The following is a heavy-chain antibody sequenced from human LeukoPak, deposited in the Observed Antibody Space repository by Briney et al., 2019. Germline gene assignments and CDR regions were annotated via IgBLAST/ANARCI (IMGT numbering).Heavy chain of an antibody. V-gene: IGHV3-23*01. D-gene: IGHD3-9*01. CDR2: ISGSGGST. J-gene: IGHJ4*02. Sequence: GGSLRLSCAASGFTFSSYAMSWVRQAPGKGLEWVPAISGSGGSTYYADSVKGRFTISRDNSKNTLYLQMNSLRAEDTAVYYCAKPYYDILTGYYNGYFDYWGQGTLVTVSS. CDR1: GFTFSSYA. CDR3: AKPYYDILTGYYNGYFDY.